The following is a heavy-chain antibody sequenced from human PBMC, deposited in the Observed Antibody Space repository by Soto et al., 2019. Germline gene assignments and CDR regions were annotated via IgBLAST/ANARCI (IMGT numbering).Heavy chain of an antibody. V-gene: IGHV1-8*01. CDR1: GYTFTSYD. Sequence: GASVKVSCKASGYTFTSYDINWVRQATGQGLEWMGWMNPNSGNTGYAQKFKGRVTMTRNTSISTAYMELSSLRSEDTAVYYCAIGAVRYCSSTSCYAYYYYYYMDVWGKGTTVTVSS. CDR2: MNPNSGNT. J-gene: IGHJ6*03. D-gene: IGHD2-2*01. CDR3: AIGAVRYCSSTSCYAYYYYYYMDV.